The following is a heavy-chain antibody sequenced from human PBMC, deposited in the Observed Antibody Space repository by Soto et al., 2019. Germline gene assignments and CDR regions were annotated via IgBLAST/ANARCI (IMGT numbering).Heavy chain of an antibody. CDR3: ARVRGYSYGLIDY. Sequence: PSETLSLTCTVSGGSISSGDYYWSWIRQPPGEGLEWIGYIYYSGSTYYNPSLKSRVTISVDTSKNQFSLKLSSVTAADTAVYYCARVRGYSYGLIDYWGQGTLVTVSS. V-gene: IGHV4-30-4*01. J-gene: IGHJ4*02. D-gene: IGHD5-18*01. CDR2: IYYSGST. CDR1: GGSISSGDYY.